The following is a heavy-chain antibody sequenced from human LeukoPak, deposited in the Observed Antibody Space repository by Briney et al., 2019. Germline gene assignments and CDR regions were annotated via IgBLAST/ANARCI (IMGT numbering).Heavy chain of an antibody. CDR1: GYTFTSYG. J-gene: IGHJ6*02. D-gene: IGHD1-7*01. Sequence: GASVKASCKASGYTFTSYGISWVRQAPGQGLEWMGWISAYNGNTNYAQKLQGRVTMTTDTSTSTAYMELRSLRSDDTAVYYCARDHATGTTRYYYYGMDVWGQGATVTVSS. V-gene: IGHV1-18*01. CDR2: ISAYNGNT. CDR3: ARDHATGTTRYYYYGMDV.